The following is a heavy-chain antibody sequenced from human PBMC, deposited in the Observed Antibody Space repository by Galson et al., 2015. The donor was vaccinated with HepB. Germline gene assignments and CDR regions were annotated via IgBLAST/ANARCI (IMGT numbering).Heavy chain of an antibody. D-gene: IGHD6-13*01. CDR2: INPSGGST. V-gene: IGHV1-46*01. CDR1: GYTFTGYY. CDR3: AKNTGSTWYPLHY. J-gene: IGHJ4*02. Sequence: SVKVSCKASGYTFTGYYMHWVRQAPGQGLEWMGIINPSGGSTSYAQKFQGRVTMTRDTSTSTVYMELSSLRSEDTAVYYCAKNTGSTWYPLHYWGQGTLVTVSS.